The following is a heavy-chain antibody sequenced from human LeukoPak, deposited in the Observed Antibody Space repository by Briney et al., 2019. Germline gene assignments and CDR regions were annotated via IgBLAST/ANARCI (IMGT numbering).Heavy chain of an antibody. CDR3: ALGISSSWSPRAYYYYGMDV. Sequence: GGSLRLSCAASGFTFSSYAMSWVRQAPGKGLEWVSAISGSGGSTYYADSVKGRFTISRDNSKNTLYLQMNSLRAEDTAVYYCALGISSSWSPRAYYYYGMDVFGQGTTVIVSS. V-gene: IGHV3-23*01. D-gene: IGHD6-13*01. CDR2: ISGSGGST. J-gene: IGHJ6*02. CDR1: GFTFSSYA.